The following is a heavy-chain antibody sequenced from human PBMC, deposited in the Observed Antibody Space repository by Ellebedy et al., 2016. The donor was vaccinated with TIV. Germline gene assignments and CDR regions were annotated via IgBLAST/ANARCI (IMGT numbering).Heavy chain of an antibody. CDR2: ISHSGNT. J-gene: IGHJ4*02. Sequence: GSLRLXCAVSGGSISSRNYWSWVRQPPGEGLEWIGEISHSGNTKYNPSLESRATISMDKSKNQFSLQVNSVTAADTAVYYCARSSGFFSLDYWGQGTLVTVSS. D-gene: IGHD3-22*01. V-gene: IGHV4-4*02. CDR3: ARSSGFFSLDY. CDR1: GGSISSRNY.